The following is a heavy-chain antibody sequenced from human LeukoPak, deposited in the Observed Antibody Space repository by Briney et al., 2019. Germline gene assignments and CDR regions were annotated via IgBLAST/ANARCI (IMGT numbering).Heavy chain of an antibody. CDR1: GFTFSSYW. D-gene: IGHD5-24*01. CDR3: VRVKGGWLGEKTYDY. J-gene: IGHJ4*02. V-gene: IGHV3-7*03. Sequence: GGSLRLSCAASGFTFSSYWMSWVRQAPGKGLEWVANIKQDGSEKYYVDSVKGRFTISRDNAKNSLYLQMNSLRAEDTAIYYCVRVKGGWLGEKTYDYLGQGTLVTVSP. CDR2: IKQDGSEK.